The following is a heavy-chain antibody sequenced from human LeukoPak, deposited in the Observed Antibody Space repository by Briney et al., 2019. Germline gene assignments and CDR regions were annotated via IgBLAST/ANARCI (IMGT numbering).Heavy chain of an antibody. CDR2: ISGSGGST. V-gene: IGHV3-23*01. D-gene: IGHD5-18*01. CDR3: AKDSDGYPPTQNLDY. J-gene: IGHJ4*02. CDR1: GFTFSSYA. Sequence: GGSLRLSCAASGFTFSSYAMSWVRQAPGKGLEWVSAISGSGGSTYYADSVKGRFTISRDNSKNTLYLQMNSLRAEVTAVYYCAKDSDGYPPTQNLDYWGQGTLVTVSS.